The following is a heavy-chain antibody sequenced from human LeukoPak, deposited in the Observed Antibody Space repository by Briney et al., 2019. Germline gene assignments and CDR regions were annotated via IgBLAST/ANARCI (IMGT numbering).Heavy chain of an antibody. V-gene: IGHV1-18*01. Sequence: ASVKVSCQASGFSFTTKNGISWVRQAPGQGFEWMGWIKGTNDNTNYAQKFQGRVTMTTDTSTSTSYMELRSLRSDDTAVYYCARAVSGSLYGDFDFWGQGTLVTVSS. CDR3: ARAVSGSLYGDFDF. CDR1: GFSFTTKNG. J-gene: IGHJ4*02. D-gene: IGHD1-26*01. CDR2: IKGTNDNT.